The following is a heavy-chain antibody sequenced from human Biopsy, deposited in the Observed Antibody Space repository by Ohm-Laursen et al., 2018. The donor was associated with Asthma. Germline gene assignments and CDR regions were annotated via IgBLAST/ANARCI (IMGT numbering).Heavy chain of an antibody. CDR3: AREGHEYCSSTSCASFDY. D-gene: IGHD2-2*01. J-gene: IGHJ4*02. CDR2: ISGSGGST. CDR1: GFTFSNFA. V-gene: IGHV3-23*01. Sequence: SLRLSCAASGFTFSNFAMTWVRQAPGKGLEWVSAISGSGGSTYYADSVKGRFTISRDNSKNTLHLQMNSLRAEDTAVYYCAREGHEYCSSTSCASFDYWGQGTLVTVSS.